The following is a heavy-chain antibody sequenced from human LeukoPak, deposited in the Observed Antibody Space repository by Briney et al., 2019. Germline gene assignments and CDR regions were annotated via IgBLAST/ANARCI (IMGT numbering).Heavy chain of an antibody. Sequence: GGSLRLSCVGSGFSLNEYGIHWVRQAPGKGLEWVAVVSYDGDHKYYADSVKGRFTTSRDTSSDTVSLQMNSLRVEDTAVYYCARDRINMMVLGHDSGLDFWGQGTLVTVSS. V-gene: IGHV3-30*03. CDR3: ARDRINMMVLGHDSGLDF. J-gene: IGHJ4*02. CDR2: VSYDGDHK. D-gene: IGHD3-22*01. CDR1: GFSLNEYG.